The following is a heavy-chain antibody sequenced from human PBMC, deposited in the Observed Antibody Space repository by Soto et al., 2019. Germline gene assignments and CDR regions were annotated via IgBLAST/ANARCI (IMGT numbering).Heavy chain of an antibody. CDR1: GYTFTSYG. J-gene: IGHJ6*03. D-gene: IGHD2-8*01. CDR3: GRGVNVLMVYEDYYYYMDV. CDR2: ISAYNGNT. Sequence: ASVKVSCKASGYTFTSYGISWVRQAPGQGLEWMGWISAYNGNTNYAQKLQGRVTMTTDTSTSTAYMELRSLRSDDTAVYYCGRGVNVLMVYEDYYYYMDVWGKGTAVTVSS. V-gene: IGHV1-18*01.